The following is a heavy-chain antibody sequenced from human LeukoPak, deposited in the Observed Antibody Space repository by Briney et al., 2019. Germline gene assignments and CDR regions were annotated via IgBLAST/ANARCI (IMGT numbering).Heavy chain of an antibody. CDR3: AREPNSSGYYRSGGSDAFDI. J-gene: IGHJ3*02. Sequence: ASVKVSCKASGYTFITYYMHWVRQAPGQGLEWMGIINPSDDSTTYAQKFQGRVTTTRDTSTSTVYMELSSLRSEDTAVYYCAREPNSSGYYRSGGSDAFDIWGQGTMVTVSS. CDR1: GYTFITYY. D-gene: IGHD3-22*01. V-gene: IGHV1-46*01. CDR2: INPSDDST.